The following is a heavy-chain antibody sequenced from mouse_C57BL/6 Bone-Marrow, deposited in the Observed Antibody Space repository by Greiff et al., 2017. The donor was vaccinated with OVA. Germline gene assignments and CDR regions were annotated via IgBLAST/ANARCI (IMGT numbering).Heavy chain of an antibody. CDR2: IHPNSGSN. Sequence: VQLQQPGAELVKPGASVKLSCKASGYTFTSYWMHWVKQRPGQGLEWIGMIHPNSGSNNYNEKLKSKATLTVDKSYSTVYMQLSRLTYEDSAVYYCPVYDSDRWGQGTTLTVSS. D-gene: IGHD2-13*01. CDR3: PVYDSDR. J-gene: IGHJ2*01. CDR1: GYTFTSYW. V-gene: IGHV1-64*01.